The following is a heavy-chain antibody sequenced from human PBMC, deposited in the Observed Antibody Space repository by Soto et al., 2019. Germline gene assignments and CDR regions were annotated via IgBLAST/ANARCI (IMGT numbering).Heavy chain of an antibody. CDR3: VRDPAFGAVDY. CDR1: RFAFGRSW. D-gene: IGHD3-10*01. J-gene: IGHJ4*02. V-gene: IGHV3-7*01. Sequence: EVQLVETGGDLVQPGESLRVSYASSRFAFGRSWMGWVRQALEKGLEWVAIVKEDGSVKLYMDSVEGRFTISRDNAKHSLYLQMNSLRVGDTAIYYCVRDPAFGAVDYWSQGTLVTVSS. CDR2: VKEDGSVK.